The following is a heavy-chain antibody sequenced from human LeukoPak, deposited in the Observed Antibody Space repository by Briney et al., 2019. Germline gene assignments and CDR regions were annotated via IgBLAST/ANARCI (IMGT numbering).Heavy chain of an antibody. CDR3: AKDRLDYDILTGYYDY. CDR1: GFTFSSYA. J-gene: IGHJ4*02. Sequence: GGSLRLSCAASGFTFSSYAMRWVSQAPGKGMEWVSAISGSCGSPYYPDSVKGRSTISRDNSKNTLYLQMNSLRAEDTAVYYCAKDRLDYDILTGYYDYWGQGTLVTVSS. V-gene: IGHV3-23*01. D-gene: IGHD3-9*01. CDR2: ISGSCGSP.